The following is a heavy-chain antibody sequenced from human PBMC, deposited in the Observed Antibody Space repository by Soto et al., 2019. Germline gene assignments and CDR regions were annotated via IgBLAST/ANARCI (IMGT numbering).Heavy chain of an antibody. CDR3: ARVPGLVRGVIPTPLGMDV. V-gene: IGHV1-69*01. Sequence: QVQLVQSGAEVKKPGSSVKVSCKASGGTFSSYAISWVRQAPGQGLEWMGGIIPIFGTANYAQKFQGRGTITADESTSTAYMELSSMRSEDTAVYYCARVPGLVRGVIPTPLGMDVWGQGTTVTVSS. CDR2: IIPIFGTA. CDR1: GGTFSSYA. D-gene: IGHD3-10*01. J-gene: IGHJ6*02.